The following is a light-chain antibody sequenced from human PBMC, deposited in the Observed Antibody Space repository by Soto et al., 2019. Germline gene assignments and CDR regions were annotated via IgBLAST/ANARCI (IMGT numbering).Light chain of an antibody. CDR2: DVS. Sequence: QSVLTQPASVSGSPGQSITISCTGTSSDAGGYNHVSWYQHHPGKAPKVIIYDVSNRPSGVSNRFSGSKSGNTASLTFSGLQAEDEADYYCSSYTSSSTYVFGTGTKVTVL. V-gene: IGLV2-14*03. CDR3: SSYTSSSTYV. CDR1: SSDAGGYNH. J-gene: IGLJ1*01.